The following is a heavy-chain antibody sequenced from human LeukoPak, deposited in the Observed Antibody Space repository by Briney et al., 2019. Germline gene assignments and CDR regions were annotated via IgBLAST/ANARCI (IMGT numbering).Heavy chain of an antibody. V-gene: IGHV4-59*01. CDR1: GGSISSYY. J-gene: IGHJ4*02. Sequence: SETLSLTCTVSGGSISSYYWSWIRQPPGKGLEWIGYIYYSGSTNYNPSLKSRVTISVDTSKNQFSLKLSSVTAADTAVYYCARGGSSGWYPNAPFDYWGQGTLVTVSS. D-gene: IGHD6-19*01. CDR3: ARGGSSGWYPNAPFDY. CDR2: IYYSGST.